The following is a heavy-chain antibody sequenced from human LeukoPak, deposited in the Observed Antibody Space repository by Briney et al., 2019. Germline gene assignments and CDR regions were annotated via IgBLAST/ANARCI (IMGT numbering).Heavy chain of an antibody. CDR1: GGTFSNYA. D-gene: IGHD5-12*01. CDR2: IIPLLDTS. J-gene: IGHJ4*02. CDR3: ARAQAGNYDWPLDF. Sequence: GASVKVSCKASGGTFSNYALSWVRQAPGQGLEWMGAIIPLLDTSNYPQKFQDRVTITTDESTSTAYMELSSLRSDDTAVYYCARAQAGNYDWPLDFWGQGTLVTVSS. V-gene: IGHV1-69*05.